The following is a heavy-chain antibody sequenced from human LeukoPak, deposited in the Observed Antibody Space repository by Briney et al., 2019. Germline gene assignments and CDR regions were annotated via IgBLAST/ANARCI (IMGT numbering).Heavy chain of an antibody. J-gene: IGHJ5*02. Sequence: SETLSLTCTVSGVSINSLSYYWGWIRQPPGKGLEWIGSIYYSGTTCYNPSLKSRVTISLDTSKRQFSLKLSSVTAADTAMYYCARDFEGVQWFDPWGQGTLVTVSS. V-gene: IGHV4-39*07. CDR2: IYYSGTT. CDR1: GVSINSLSYY. D-gene: IGHD1-1*01. CDR3: ARDFEGVQWFDP.